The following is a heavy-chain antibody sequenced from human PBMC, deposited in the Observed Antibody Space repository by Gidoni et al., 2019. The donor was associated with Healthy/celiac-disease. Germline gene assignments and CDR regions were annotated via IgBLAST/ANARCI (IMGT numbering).Heavy chain of an antibody. J-gene: IGHJ4*02. Sequence: MSWVRQAPGKGLEWVANIKQDGREKYYVDSVKGRFTISRDNAKNSLYLQMNSLRAEDTAVYYCAMQLAGYYFDYWGQGTLVTVSS. CDR3: AMQLAGYYFDY. D-gene: IGHD6-6*01. V-gene: IGHV3-7*01. CDR2: IKQDGREK.